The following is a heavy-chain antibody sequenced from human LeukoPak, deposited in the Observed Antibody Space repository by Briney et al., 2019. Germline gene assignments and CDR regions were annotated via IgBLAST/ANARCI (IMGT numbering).Heavy chain of an antibody. D-gene: IGHD3-9*01. CDR2: ISWNSGSI. CDR1: GFTFDDYA. CDR3: ARRGYYDILTGYYFPFDY. Sequence: PGGSLRLSCAASGFTFDDYAMHWVRQAPGKGLEWVSGISWNSGSIGYADSVKGRFTISRDNAKNSLYLQMNSLRAEDTAVYYCARRGYYDILTGYYFPFDYWGQGTLVTVSS. V-gene: IGHV3-9*01. J-gene: IGHJ4*02.